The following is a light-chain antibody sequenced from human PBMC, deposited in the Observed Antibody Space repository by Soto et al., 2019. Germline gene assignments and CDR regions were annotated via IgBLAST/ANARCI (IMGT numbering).Light chain of an antibody. CDR2: GAS. CDR1: QDIRTW. V-gene: IGKV1-12*01. J-gene: IGKJ5*01. Sequence: DIQMTQSPYSVSASVGDRVTITCRASQDIRTWLAWYQQKPGKAPKILIYGASSLQSGVPSRFSGSGSGTYFTLTISSLQPEDFATYYCQHATSFPITFGQGTRLEIK. CDR3: QHATSFPIT.